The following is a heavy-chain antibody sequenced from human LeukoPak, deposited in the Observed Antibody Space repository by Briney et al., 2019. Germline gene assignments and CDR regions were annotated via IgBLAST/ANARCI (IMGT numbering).Heavy chain of an antibody. CDR3: ARAARPGFDY. CDR2: ISSSSSYI. D-gene: IGHD6-6*01. J-gene: IGHJ4*02. Sequence: AGGSLRLSCAASGFTFSSYGMNWVRQAPGKGLEWVSSISSSSSYIYYADSVKGRFTISRDNAKNSLYLQMNSLRAEDTAVYYCARAARPGFDYWGQGTLVTVSS. V-gene: IGHV3-21*01. CDR1: GFTFSSYG.